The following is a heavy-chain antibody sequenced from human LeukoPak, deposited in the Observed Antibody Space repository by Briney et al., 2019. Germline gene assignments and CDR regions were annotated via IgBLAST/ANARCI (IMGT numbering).Heavy chain of an antibody. CDR1: GFTLSSYA. CDR3: AKDWTRTGTNFFDY. Sequence: GGSLRLSCAASGFTLSSYAMSWVRQAPGKGLEWVSAISGSGGSTYHADSVKGRFTISRDNSKNTLYLQMNTLRADDTAVYYCAKDWTRTGTNFFDYWGQGTLVTVSS. D-gene: IGHD1-1*01. J-gene: IGHJ4*02. CDR2: ISGSGGST. V-gene: IGHV3-23*01.